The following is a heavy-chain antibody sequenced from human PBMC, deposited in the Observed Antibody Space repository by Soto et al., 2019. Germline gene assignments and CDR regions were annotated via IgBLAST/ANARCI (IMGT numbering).Heavy chain of an antibody. J-gene: IGHJ5*02. V-gene: IGHV1-69*01. CDR3: ARRLEGTTVTKWFDP. Sequence: QVQLVQSGAEVKKPGSSVKVSCKASGDTFNSYSLSWLRQAPGQRLEWMGGITPVFGTADYAQSFEDRLTITADDSTSTGYMELSSLRSDDTAVYYCARRLEGTTVTKWFDPWGQGALVTVSS. D-gene: IGHD4-17*01. CDR1: GDTFNSYS. CDR2: ITPVFGTA.